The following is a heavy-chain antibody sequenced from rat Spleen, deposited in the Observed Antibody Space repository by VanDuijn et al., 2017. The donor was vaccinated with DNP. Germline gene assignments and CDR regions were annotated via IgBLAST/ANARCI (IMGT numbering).Heavy chain of an antibody. CDR2: ISPSGGST. Sequence: EVQLVESGGGLVQPGRSLKLSCAASGFTFSNYDMAWVRQAPTKGLEWVASISPSGGSTYYRDSVKGRFTVSRDNAKSTLYLQMDSLRSEDTATYYCARHVYYGFDYWGQGVMVTVSS. J-gene: IGHJ2*01. V-gene: IGHV5-25*01. CDR3: ARHVYYGFDY. D-gene: IGHD1-6*01. CDR1: GFTFSNYD.